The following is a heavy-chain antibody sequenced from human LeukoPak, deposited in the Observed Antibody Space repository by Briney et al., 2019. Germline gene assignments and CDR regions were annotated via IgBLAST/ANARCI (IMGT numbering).Heavy chain of an antibody. CDR2: INPNSGGT. Sequence: ASVKVSCKASRYTFTGYYIHWVRQAPGQGLEWMGWINPNSGGTNYAQKFQGRVTMTRDTSISTAYMELSRLTSDDTAVYYCARGRTVDTAMVDNDYWGQGTLVTVSS. CDR1: RYTFTGYY. CDR3: ARGRTVDTAMVDNDY. D-gene: IGHD5-18*01. V-gene: IGHV1-2*02. J-gene: IGHJ4*02.